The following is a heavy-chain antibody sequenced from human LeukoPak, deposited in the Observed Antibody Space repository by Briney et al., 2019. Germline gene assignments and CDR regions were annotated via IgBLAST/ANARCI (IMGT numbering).Heavy chain of an antibody. CDR3: ARSTHPGYCSSTSCYYYYYMDV. CDR1: GGSISSGSYY. D-gene: IGHD2-2*03. Sequence: SETLSLTCTVSGGSISSGSYYWSWIRQPAGKGLEWIGRIYTSGSTNYNPSLKSRVTISVDTSKNQFSLKLSSVTAADTAVYYCARSTHPGYCSSTSCYYYYYMDVWGKRTTVTVSS. J-gene: IGHJ6*03. CDR2: IYTSGST. V-gene: IGHV4-61*02.